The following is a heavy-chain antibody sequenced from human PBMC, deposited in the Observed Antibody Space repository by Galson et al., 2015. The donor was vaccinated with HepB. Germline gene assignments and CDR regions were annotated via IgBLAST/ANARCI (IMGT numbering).Heavy chain of an antibody. Sequence: SVKVSCKASGYTFTSYGISWVRQAPGQGLEWMGWISAYNDNTNYAQKLQGRVTMTTDTSTSTAYMELRSLRSDDTAVYYCARAHYVWGSYPNWFDPWGQGTLVTVSS. V-gene: IGHV1-18*04. CDR3: ARAHYVWGSYPNWFDP. CDR1: GYTFTSYG. CDR2: ISAYNDNT. J-gene: IGHJ5*02. D-gene: IGHD3-16*02.